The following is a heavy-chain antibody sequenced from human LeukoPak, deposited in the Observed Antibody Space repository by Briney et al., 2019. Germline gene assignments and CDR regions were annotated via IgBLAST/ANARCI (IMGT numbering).Heavy chain of an antibody. J-gene: IGHJ4*02. Sequence: GGSLRLSCAASGFTLTNYGIHWVRQAPGKGLEWVAFISSDGSHKYYADSVRGRFTISRDTSKNTLYLQMNSLRVEDTAVYYCARDRHIAAAGYYFDYWGQGTLVTVSS. V-gene: IGHV3-30*02. CDR3: ARDRHIAAAGYYFDY. D-gene: IGHD6-25*01. CDR2: ISSDGSHK. CDR1: GFTLTNYG.